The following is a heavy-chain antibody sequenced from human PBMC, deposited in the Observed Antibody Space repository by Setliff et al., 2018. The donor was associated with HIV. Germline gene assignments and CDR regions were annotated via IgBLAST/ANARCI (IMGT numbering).Heavy chain of an antibody. CDR1: GGSISSYY. J-gene: IGHJ6*03. V-gene: IGHV4-4*07. D-gene: IGHD3-10*01. CDR3: ARDLYYGSGSYRDYYYYMDA. Sequence: SETLSLTCTVSGGSISSYYWSWIRQPAGKGLEWIGRIYTSGSTNYNPSLKSRVTMSVDTSKTQFSLNLTSVTAADTAVYYCARDLYYGSGSYRDYYYYMDAWGKGTTVTVSS. CDR2: IYTSGST.